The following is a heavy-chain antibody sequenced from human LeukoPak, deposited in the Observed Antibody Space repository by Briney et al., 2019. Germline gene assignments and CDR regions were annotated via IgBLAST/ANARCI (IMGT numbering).Heavy chain of an antibody. CDR3: AKAGRSEGFNFFDF. CDR1: GFTXDEFD. V-gene: IGHV3-43*02. CDR2: ISGNGGST. J-gene: IGHJ4*02. D-gene: IGHD5-24*01. Sequence: GGXXXXSCAAXGFTXDEFDMHWVRQAPGKGLEWVSLISGNGGSTYYADSVKGRFTTSRDKSKNSLYLQMNSLRTEDTALYYCAKAGRSEGFNFFDFWGQGTLVTVSS.